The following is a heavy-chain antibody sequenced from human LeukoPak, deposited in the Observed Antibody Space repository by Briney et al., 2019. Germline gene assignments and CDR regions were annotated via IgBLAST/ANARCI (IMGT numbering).Heavy chain of an antibody. J-gene: IGHJ5*02. D-gene: IGHD5-18*01. CDR1: GGSISSYY. Sequence: SETLSLTCTVSGGSISSYYWSWIRQPAGKGLEWIGRIYTSGSTNYNPSLKSRVTMSVATSKNQFSLKLSSVTAADTAVYYCARERTAMVQGGWFDPWGQGTLVTVSS. CDR2: IYTSGST. V-gene: IGHV4-4*07. CDR3: ARERTAMVQGGWFDP.